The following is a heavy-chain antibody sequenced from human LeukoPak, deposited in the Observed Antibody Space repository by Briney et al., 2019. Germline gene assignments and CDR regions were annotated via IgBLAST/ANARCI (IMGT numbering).Heavy chain of an antibody. Sequence: ASVRVSCKASGYTFTGYYMHWVRQAPGQGLEWMGWINPNSGGTNYAQKFQGRVTMTRDTSISTAYMELSRLRSDDTAVYYCARYRVDYGDYGFDYWGQGTLVTASS. J-gene: IGHJ4*02. V-gene: IGHV1-2*02. CDR3: ARYRVDYGDYGFDY. CDR1: GYTFTGYY. CDR2: INPNSGGT. D-gene: IGHD4-17*01.